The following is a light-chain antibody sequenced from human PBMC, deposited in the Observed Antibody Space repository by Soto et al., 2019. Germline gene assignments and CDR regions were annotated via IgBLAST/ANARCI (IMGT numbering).Light chain of an antibody. CDR2: ATS. J-gene: IGKJ2*01. V-gene: IGKV1-12*01. Sequence: DIQMTQSPSSVSASVGDRVTITCRASQGISNWLAWYQQKAGKTPKLLIYATSTLQSEVQSRLRGSGSGTEFTLSISSLQPEDVATYYFQQANSFPYTFGQGTKLEIK. CDR3: QQANSFPYT. CDR1: QGISNW.